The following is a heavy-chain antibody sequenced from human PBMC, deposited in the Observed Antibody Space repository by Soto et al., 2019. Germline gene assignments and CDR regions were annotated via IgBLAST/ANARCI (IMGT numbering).Heavy chain of an antibody. V-gene: IGHV1-18*01. CDR3: ARASAGALYDF. CDR2: ISGYNGYP. Sequence: ASVKVSCTTSGYIFTNYGVAWVRQAPGQGLELVAWISGYNGYPKHTQKFQGRVTVTTDTTTRTGYMELRNLRSDDTAVYYCARASAGALYDFWGQGTRVTSPQ. J-gene: IGHJ4*02. CDR1: GYIFTNYG. D-gene: IGHD6-13*01.